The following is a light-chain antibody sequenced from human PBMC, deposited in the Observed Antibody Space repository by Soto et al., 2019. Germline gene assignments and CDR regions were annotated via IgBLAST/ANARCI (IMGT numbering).Light chain of an antibody. Sequence: EIVLTQSPGTLSLSPGERATLSCRASQSISGTFLAGYQHKPGQAPRVLIYGASRRATGIPDRFSGSASGTDLPRTISRLEPEDFARYYCQQYDSGWAFGQGTKVEMK. J-gene: IGKJ1*01. CDR2: GAS. CDR3: QQYDSGWA. V-gene: IGKV3-20*01. CDR1: QSISGTF.